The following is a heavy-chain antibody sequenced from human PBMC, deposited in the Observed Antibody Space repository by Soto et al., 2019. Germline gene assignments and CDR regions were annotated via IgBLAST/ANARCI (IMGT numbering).Heavy chain of an antibody. Sequence: PGGSLRLSCAASGFSFRNYAMSWVRQAPGKGLEWISTLTGSSSNIYYADSVKGRFTISRDNSENTLFLQMNNLRDEDTALYYCARGRYLDSSDYWVANLPFDHWGLGTPVTVSS. CDR2: LTGSSSNI. D-gene: IGHD3-22*01. CDR3: ARGRYLDSSDYWVANLPFDH. J-gene: IGHJ4*02. CDR1: GFSFRNYA. V-gene: IGHV3-23*01.